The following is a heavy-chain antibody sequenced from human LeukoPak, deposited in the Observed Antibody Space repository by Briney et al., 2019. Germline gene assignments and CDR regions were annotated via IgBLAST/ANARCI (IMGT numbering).Heavy chain of an antibody. CDR2: ISGSGGST. V-gene: IGHV3-23*01. D-gene: IGHD3-10*01. CDR3: AKGARVGAGRYYFDY. Sequence: GGSLRLSCAASGFTFSSFALSWVRQAPAKGLEWVSSISGSGGSTYSADSVKGRFTISRDSSKNTLYLQMNSLRAEDTAVYYCAKGARVGAGRYYFDYWGQGALVTVSS. J-gene: IGHJ4*02. CDR1: GFTFSSFA.